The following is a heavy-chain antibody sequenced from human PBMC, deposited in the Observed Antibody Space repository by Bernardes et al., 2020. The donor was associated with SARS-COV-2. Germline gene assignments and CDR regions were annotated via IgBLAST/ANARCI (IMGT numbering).Heavy chain of an antibody. D-gene: IGHD2-2*02. Sequence: GGSLSLSCAASGFTVSSNYMSWVRQAPGKGLEWVSVIYSGGSTYYADSVKGRFTISRDNSKNTLYLQMNSLRAEDTAVYYCAREKVVPAAIGAFDIWGQGTMVTVSS. V-gene: IGHV3-66*02. CDR1: GFTVSSNY. J-gene: IGHJ3*02. CDR2: IYSGGST. CDR3: AREKVVPAAIGAFDI.